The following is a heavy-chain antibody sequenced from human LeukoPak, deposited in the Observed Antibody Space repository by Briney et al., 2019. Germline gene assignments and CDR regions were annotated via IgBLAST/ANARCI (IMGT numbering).Heavy chain of an antibody. CDR3: AIAGSCSGGSCYIP. D-gene: IGHD2-15*01. Sequence: GASVKVSCTASGGTFSSYAISWVRQAPGQGLEWMGGIIPIFGTANYAQKFQGRVTITADESTSTAYMELSSLRSEDTAVYYCAIAGSCSGGSCYIPWGQGTLVTVSS. J-gene: IGHJ5*02. V-gene: IGHV1-69*13. CDR2: IIPIFGTA. CDR1: GGTFSSYA.